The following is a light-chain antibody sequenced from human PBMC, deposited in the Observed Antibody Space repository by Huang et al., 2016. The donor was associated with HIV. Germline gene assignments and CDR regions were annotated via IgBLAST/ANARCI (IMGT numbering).Light chain of an antibody. CDR1: QSLLYRSNNKNY. V-gene: IGKV4-1*01. Sequence: DIVMTQSPDSLAVSLGERAAINCKSSQSLLYRSNNKNYLAWYQQKPGQPPKLLIYWAYTRESGVPDRFSGSGSGTDFTLTISSLQAVDVAVYYCQQYYNTPFTFGPGTKVDIK. CDR2: WAY. J-gene: IGKJ3*01. CDR3: QQYYNTPFT.